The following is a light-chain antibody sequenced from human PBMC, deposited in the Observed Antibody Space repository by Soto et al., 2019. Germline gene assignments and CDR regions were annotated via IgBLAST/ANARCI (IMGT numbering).Light chain of an antibody. CDR1: QSVSSSY. J-gene: IGKJ5*01. V-gene: IGKV3-20*01. CDR2: GAS. CDR3: QHYDSLPIT. Sequence: EIVLTQSPGTLSLSPGERATLSCRASQSVSSSYLAWYQQKPGQPPRLLIYGASTRATGIPDRFSGSGSGTDFTLTISRLEPEDFAVFYCQHYDSLPITFGQGPRLEI.